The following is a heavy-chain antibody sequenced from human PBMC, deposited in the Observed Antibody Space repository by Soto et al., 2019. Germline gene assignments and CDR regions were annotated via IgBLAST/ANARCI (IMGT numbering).Heavy chain of an antibody. CDR1: GFTFSTYG. Sequence: QVQLVESGGGVVQPGRSLRLSCAASGFTFSTYGMHWVRQTPGKGLEWVAIISYDGSKKYYADSVKGRFTISRDNSKNTLYLQMNSLRAEDTAVYYCAKEYYTFWSGYYTLDYWGQGILVTVSS. D-gene: IGHD3-3*01. CDR2: ISYDGSKK. CDR3: AKEYYTFWSGYYTLDY. V-gene: IGHV3-30*18. J-gene: IGHJ4*02.